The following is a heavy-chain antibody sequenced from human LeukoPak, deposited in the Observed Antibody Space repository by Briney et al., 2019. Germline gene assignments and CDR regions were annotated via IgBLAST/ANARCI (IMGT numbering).Heavy chain of an antibody. J-gene: IGHJ4*02. V-gene: IGHV3-48*03. CDR3: ARGTLQWLDDYFDY. CDR2: ISSSGSTI. Sequence: PGGSLRLSCAASGFTFSSYEMNWVRQAPGKGLEWVSYISSSGSTIYYADSVKGRFTISRDNAKNSLYLQMNSLRAEDTAVYYCARGTLQWLDDYFDYWGQGTLVTVSS. CDR1: GFTFSSYE. D-gene: IGHD6-19*01.